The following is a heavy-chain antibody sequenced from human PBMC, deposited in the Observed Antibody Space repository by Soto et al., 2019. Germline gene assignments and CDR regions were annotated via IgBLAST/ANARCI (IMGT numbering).Heavy chain of an antibody. CDR3: ARDFDSSGYYGPVGAFDI. CDR1: RFTFSSYT. CDR2: ISSSTTYI. V-gene: IGHV3-21*03. D-gene: IGHD3-22*01. Sequence: EVQLVESGGGLVKPGGSLRLSCSASRFTFSSYTMNWVRQAPGKGLEWVSSISSSTTYIYYAESVKGRFTISRDNAKNSLYLQVNSLRAEDTAVYYCARDFDSSGYYGPVGAFDIWGQGTMVTVSS. J-gene: IGHJ3*02.